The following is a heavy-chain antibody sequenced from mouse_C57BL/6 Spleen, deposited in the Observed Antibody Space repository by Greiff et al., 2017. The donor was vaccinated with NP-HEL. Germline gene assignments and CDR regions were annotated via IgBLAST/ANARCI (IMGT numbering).Heavy chain of an antibody. CDR2: INPSTGGT. Sequence: EVQLQQSGPELVKPGASVKISCKASGYSFTGYYMNWVKQSPEKSLEWIGEINPSTGGTTYNQKFKAKATLTVDKSSSTAYMQLKSLTSEDSAVYYCARGSGGTTVVEGDWYFDVWGTGTTVTVSS. V-gene: IGHV1-42*01. D-gene: IGHD1-1*01. CDR3: ARGSGGTTVVEGDWYFDV. J-gene: IGHJ1*03. CDR1: GYSFTGYY.